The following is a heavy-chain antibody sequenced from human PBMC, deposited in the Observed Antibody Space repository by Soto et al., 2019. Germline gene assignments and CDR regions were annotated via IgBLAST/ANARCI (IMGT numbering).Heavy chain of an antibody. V-gene: IGHV1-18*01. Sequence: QVQLVQSGAEVKKPGASVKVSCKASGYTFTSYGISWVRQAPGQGLEWMGWISAYNGNTNYAQKLQGRVTMTTDTSTSTAYRELRSLRSDDTAVYYCARDHPNAERRVHYYGMDVWGQGTTVTVSS. CDR3: ARDHPNAERRVHYYGMDV. D-gene: IGHD1-1*01. J-gene: IGHJ6*02. CDR1: GYTFTSYG. CDR2: ISAYNGNT.